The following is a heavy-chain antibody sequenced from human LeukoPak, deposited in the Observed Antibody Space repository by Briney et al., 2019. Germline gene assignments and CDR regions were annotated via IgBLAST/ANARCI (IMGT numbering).Heavy chain of an antibody. D-gene: IGHD2-15*01. Sequence: SETLSLTCTVSGGSISSSNYYWGWIRQPPGKGLEWIGSIYYSGSTYSNPSLKSRFTISVDTSKDQLSLKLSSVTAADTAVYYCARLDGYCSGGSCYSVSFVDPWGQGTLVTVSS. CDR1: GGSISSSNYY. J-gene: IGHJ5*02. CDR2: IYYSGST. CDR3: ARLDGYCSGGSCYSVSFVDP. V-gene: IGHV4-39*01.